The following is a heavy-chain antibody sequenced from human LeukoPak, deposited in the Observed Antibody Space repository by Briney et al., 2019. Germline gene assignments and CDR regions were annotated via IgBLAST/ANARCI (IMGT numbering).Heavy chain of an antibody. J-gene: IGHJ4*02. CDR3: ATRTHSGNYIGYFDY. Sequence: GSLRLSCAASGFTVSTKYMSWVRQAPGKGLEWVSVIYSGGTTEYADSVKGRFTISRDNSKNTLYLQMNSLRAEDTAVYYCATRTHSGNYIGYFDYWGQGTLVTVSS. V-gene: IGHV3-66*01. D-gene: IGHD1-26*01. CDR2: IYSGGTT. CDR1: GFTVSTKY.